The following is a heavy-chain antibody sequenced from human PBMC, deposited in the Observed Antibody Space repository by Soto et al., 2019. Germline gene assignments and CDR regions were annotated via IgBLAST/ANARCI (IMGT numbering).Heavy chain of an antibody. V-gene: IGHV4-30-4*01. D-gene: IGHD4-17*01. CDR2: IFYSGST. CDR3: ARTLDYGGMSS. Sequence: QVQLQESGPGLVKPSQTLSLTCTVSGGSISSGDYYWSWLRQPPGTGLEWIGYIFYSGSTYYNPSLKSRVTILVDTSNNQFSLRLSSVTAADTAVYYCARTLDYGGMSSWGQGTLVTVSS. CDR1: GGSISSGDYY. J-gene: IGHJ5*02.